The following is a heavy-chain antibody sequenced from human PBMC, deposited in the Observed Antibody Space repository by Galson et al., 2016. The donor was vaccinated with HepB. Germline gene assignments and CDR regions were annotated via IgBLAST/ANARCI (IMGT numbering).Heavy chain of an antibody. J-gene: IGHJ4*02. CDR2: ISSSTNYI. CDR3: ARERYKRQIEF. V-gene: IGHV3-21*01. D-gene: IGHD1-1*01. CDR1: GFTFTAYS. Sequence: LRLSCAASGFTFTAYSMTWVRQAPGKGLEWVSFISSSTNYIYYADSLKGRFTISRDNAKNSVYLQMNSLRAEDTAVYYCARERYKRQIEFWGQGTLVTVSS.